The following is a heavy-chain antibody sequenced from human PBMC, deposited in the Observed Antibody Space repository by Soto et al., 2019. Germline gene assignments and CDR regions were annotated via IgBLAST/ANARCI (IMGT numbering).Heavy chain of an antibody. CDR3: ARGGCSSTSCLAN. J-gene: IGHJ4*02. V-gene: IGHV3-74*01. Sequence: DVQLVESGGGLVQPGGSLRLSCAASGFTFSGYDMHWVRQAAGKGLVWVSRINSDGSNTNYADSVRGRFTISRDNAKNTLYLQMNGLRAEDTAVYYCARGGCSSTSCLANWGQGTLVTVSS. CDR1: GFTFSGYD. CDR2: INSDGSNT. D-gene: IGHD2-2*01.